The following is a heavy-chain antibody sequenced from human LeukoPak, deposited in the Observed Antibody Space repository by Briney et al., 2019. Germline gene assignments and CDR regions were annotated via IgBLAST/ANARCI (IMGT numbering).Heavy chain of an antibody. V-gene: IGHV3-23*01. J-gene: IGHJ5*02. Sequence: GGSLRLSCAASGFTFSSYGMSWVRQAPGKGLEWVSAISGSGGSTYYADSVKGRFTISRDNSKNTLYLQMNSLRAEDTAVYYCARDLPDYDILTGYYIAWGQGTLVTVSS. D-gene: IGHD3-9*01. CDR2: ISGSGGST. CDR3: ARDLPDYDILTGYYIA. CDR1: GFTFSSYG.